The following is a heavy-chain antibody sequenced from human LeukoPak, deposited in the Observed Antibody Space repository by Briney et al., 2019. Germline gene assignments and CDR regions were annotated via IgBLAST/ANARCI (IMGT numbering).Heavy chain of an antibody. J-gene: IGHJ4*02. V-gene: IGHV1-2*02. CDR2: ISPNSGGT. CDR1: GYSFSSYG. Sequence: ASVKVSCKASGYSFSSYGLTWVRQAPGQGLEWMGWISPNSGGTNYAQKFQGRVTMTRDTSISTAYMELSRLRSDDTAVYYCASLQVYGPYYFDYWGQGTLVTVSS. D-gene: IGHD2-8*01. CDR3: ASLQVYGPYYFDY.